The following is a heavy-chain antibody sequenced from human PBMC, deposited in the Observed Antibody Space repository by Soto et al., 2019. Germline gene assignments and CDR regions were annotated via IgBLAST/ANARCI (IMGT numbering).Heavy chain of an antibody. J-gene: IGHJ5*02. CDR1: GFTFTSSA. D-gene: IGHD3-3*01. CDR2: IVVGSGNT. V-gene: IGHV1-58*01. Sequence: SVKVSCKASGFTFTSSAVQWVRQARGQRLEWIGWIVVGSGNTNYAQKFQERVTITRDMSTSTAYMELSSLRSDDTAVYYCARGTILVWDWFDPWGQGTLVTVSS. CDR3: ARGTILVWDWFDP.